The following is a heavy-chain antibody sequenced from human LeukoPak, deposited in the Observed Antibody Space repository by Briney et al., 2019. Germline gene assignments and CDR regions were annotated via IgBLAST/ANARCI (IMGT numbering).Heavy chain of an antibody. CDR2: IKEDGSEK. J-gene: IGHJ6*02. Sequence: GGSLRLSCAASGFTFSRYWMSWVRQAPGKGLEWVANIKEDGSEKYYVDSVKGRSTISRDNAKNSLYLQMNSLRAEDTAVYYCARINRVVVVAATSMDVWGQGTTVTVSS. V-gene: IGHV3-7*03. CDR3: ARINRVVVVAATSMDV. CDR1: GFTFSRYW. D-gene: IGHD2-15*01.